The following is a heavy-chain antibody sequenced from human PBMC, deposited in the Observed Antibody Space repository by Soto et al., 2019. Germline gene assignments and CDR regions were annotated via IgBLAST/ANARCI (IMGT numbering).Heavy chain of an antibody. CDR3: ARVKLGSYDWFDP. V-gene: IGHV3-74*01. J-gene: IGHJ5*02. CDR1: GFTVSDYW. Sequence: PGGSMRLSCAASGFTVSDYWMHWVRLVPGKGLLWVSRINPDGSRTNYADSVKGRFATYRDNAKNTVYLQMNSLRAEDTAVYYCARVKLGSYDWFDPWGQGTLVTVSS. D-gene: IGHD3-16*01. CDR2: INPDGSRT.